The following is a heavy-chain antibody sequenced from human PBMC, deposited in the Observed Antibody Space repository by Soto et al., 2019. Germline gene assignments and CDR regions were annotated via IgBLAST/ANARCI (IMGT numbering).Heavy chain of an antibody. CDR3: AKDNRFGYSGGRPNWYFDL. D-gene: IGHD1-26*01. J-gene: IGHJ2*01. CDR1: GFTFSSYG. CDR2: ISYDGSNK. V-gene: IGHV3-30*18. Sequence: QVQLVESGGGVVQPGRSLRLSCAASGFTFSSYGMHWVRQAPGKGPEWVAVISYDGSNKYYADSVKGRFTISRDNSKNTLYLQMNSLRAEDTAVYYCAKDNRFGYSGGRPNWYFDLWGRGTLVTVSS.